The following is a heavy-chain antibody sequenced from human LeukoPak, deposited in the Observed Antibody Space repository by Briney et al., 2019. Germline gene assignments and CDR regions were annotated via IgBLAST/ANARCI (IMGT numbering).Heavy chain of an antibody. D-gene: IGHD3-22*01. CDR2: IWYDGSNK. Sequence: PGRSLRLSCAASGFTFSSYGMHWVRQAPDKGLEWVAVIWYDGSNKYYADSVKGRFTISRDNSKNTLYLQMNSLRAEDTAVYYCARDREGYYDSSGYYVPGYFDYWGQGTLVTVSS. J-gene: IGHJ4*02. CDR1: GFTFSSYG. V-gene: IGHV3-33*01. CDR3: ARDREGYYDSSGYYVPGYFDY.